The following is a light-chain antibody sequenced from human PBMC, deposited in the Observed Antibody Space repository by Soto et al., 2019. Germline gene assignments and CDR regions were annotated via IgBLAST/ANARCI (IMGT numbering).Light chain of an antibody. Sequence: QSVLTQPRSVSGSPGQSVTISCTGTSSDVGGYNYVSWYQQHPGKAPKLMIYDVSKRPSGVSDRFSGSKSGNTASLTISGLQAEDEADYYCCSYAGSYTYVFGTGTKVTV. V-gene: IGLV2-11*01. CDR1: SSDVGGYNY. CDR2: DVS. CDR3: CSYAGSYTYV. J-gene: IGLJ1*01.